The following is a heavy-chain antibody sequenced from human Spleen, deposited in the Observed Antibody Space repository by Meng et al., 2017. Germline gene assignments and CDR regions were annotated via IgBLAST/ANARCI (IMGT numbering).Heavy chain of an antibody. Sequence: GESLKISCAASGFTSDDYGMSWVRQAPGKGLEWVSYISSIGSTIYYADSVKGRFTISSDNAKNSLYLQMNSLRAEDTAVYYCARVGYSYGYDAFDIWGQGTMVTVSS. CDR1: GFTSDDYG. J-gene: IGHJ3*02. CDR3: ARVGYSYGYDAFDI. CDR2: ISSIGSTI. V-gene: IGHV3-48*03. D-gene: IGHD5-18*01.